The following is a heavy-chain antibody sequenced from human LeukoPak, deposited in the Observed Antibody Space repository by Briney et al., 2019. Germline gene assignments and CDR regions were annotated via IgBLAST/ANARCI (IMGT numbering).Heavy chain of an antibody. J-gene: IGHJ4*02. CDR3: ARGDGSAPGYFDY. CDR1: GGSISSGDYS. Sequence: PSETLSLTCTVSGGSISSGDYSWSWIRQHPGKGLEWIGYIFYSGSTYYNPSLQSRVTISVATSKNQFSLKLSSVTAADTAVYYCARGDGSAPGYFDYWGQGTLVTVSS. CDR2: IFYSGST. D-gene: IGHD3-22*01. V-gene: IGHV4-31*03.